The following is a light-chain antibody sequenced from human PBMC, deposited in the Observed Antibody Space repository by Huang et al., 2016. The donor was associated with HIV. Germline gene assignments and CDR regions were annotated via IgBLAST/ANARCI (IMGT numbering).Light chain of an antibody. CDR3: MQTLQTPRT. V-gene: IGKV2-28*01. CDR1: QSLLHNNGYNY. CDR2: LTS. J-gene: IGKJ1*01. Sequence: DTVMTQSPLSLSVTPGESASISCNSSQSLLHNNGYNYLAWYVQKPGQSPQLLIYLTSKRASGVPDRFRGSGSGTDFTLEITRVEAEDVAIYYCMQTLQTPRTFGQGTKVEIK.